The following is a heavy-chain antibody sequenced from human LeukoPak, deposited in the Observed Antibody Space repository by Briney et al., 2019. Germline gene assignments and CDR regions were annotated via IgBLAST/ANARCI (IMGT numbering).Heavy chain of an antibody. Sequence: GGSLRLSCAASGVTLSSNWLNWVREAPGKGVERVAIIKQDGSEKYYVDSVKGRFTISKDNAKNSLYLQMNSLRAEDTAVYYCARGRGFIIDYWGQGTLVTVSS. CDR2: IKQDGSEK. CDR1: GVTLSSNW. J-gene: IGHJ4*02. D-gene: IGHD3-22*01. CDR3: ARGRGFIIDY. V-gene: IGHV3-7*01.